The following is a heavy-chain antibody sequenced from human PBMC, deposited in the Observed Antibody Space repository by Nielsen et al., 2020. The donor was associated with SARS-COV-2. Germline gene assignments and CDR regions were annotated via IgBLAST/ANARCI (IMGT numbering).Heavy chain of an antibody. CDR3: ARAAAAIDY. Sequence: GEFLKISCAASGFSFSDFYMTWIRQAPGKGLEWVSNISSSSSYTDYADSVKGRFTISRDTAKKTLYLQMNSLRAEDTAVYYCARAAAAIDYWGQGTLVTISS. V-gene: IGHV3-11*06. CDR1: GFSFSDFY. J-gene: IGHJ4*02. D-gene: IGHD6-13*01. CDR2: ISSSSSYT.